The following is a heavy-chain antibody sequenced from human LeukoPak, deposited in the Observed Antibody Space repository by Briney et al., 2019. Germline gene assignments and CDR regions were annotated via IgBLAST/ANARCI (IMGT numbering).Heavy chain of an antibody. Sequence: ASVKVSCKASGYTFTSYDINWVRQATGQGLEWMGWMNPNSGNTGYAQKFQGRVTITGNTSIGTAYMELSSLRSEDTAVYYCARGNQSPNWFDPWGQGTLVTVSS. CDR2: MNPNSGNT. CDR3: ARGNQSPNWFDP. J-gene: IGHJ5*02. V-gene: IGHV1-8*03. D-gene: IGHD1-14*01. CDR1: GYTFTSYD.